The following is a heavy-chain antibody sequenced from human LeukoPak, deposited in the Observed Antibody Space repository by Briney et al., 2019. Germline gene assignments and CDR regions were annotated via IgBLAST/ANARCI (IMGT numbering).Heavy chain of an antibody. CDR1: GFTFDDYA. J-gene: IGHJ4*02. CDR2: ISGSGGST. D-gene: IGHD2-15*01. CDR3: AKGVVSAGLLTPFDY. Sequence: PGGSLRLSCAASGFTFDDYAMHWVRQAPGKGLEWVSAISGSGGSTYYADSVKGRFTISRDNSKNTLYLQMNSLRAEDTAVYYCAKGVVSAGLLTPFDYWGQGTLVTVSS. V-gene: IGHV3-23*01.